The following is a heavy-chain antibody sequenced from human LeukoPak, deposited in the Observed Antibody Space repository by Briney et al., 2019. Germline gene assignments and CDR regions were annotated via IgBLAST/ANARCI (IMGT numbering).Heavy chain of an antibody. Sequence: GGSLGLSCAASGFTFSSYSMNWVRQAPGKGLEWVSSISSSSSYIYYADSVKGRFTISRDNAKNSLYLQVNSLRAEDTAVYYCARDGFSSSWYSILWGQGTLVTVSS. CDR3: ARDGFSSSWYSIL. J-gene: IGHJ4*02. CDR2: ISSSSSYI. CDR1: GFTFSSYS. V-gene: IGHV3-21*01. D-gene: IGHD6-13*01.